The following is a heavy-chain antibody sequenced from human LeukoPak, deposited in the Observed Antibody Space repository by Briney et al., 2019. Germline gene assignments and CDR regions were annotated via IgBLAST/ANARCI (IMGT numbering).Heavy chain of an antibody. CDR3: AREEIAVGGPPPRWFDS. V-gene: IGHV1-2*02. CDR2: INPKTSDT. D-gene: IGHD6-19*01. Sequence: ASVKVSCKASRYTFSDYYIHWVRQAPGQGLQWMGWINPKTSDTNYPQKSQGRVTMTRDTSISTAYMELSRLRSDDTAVYYCAREEIAVGGPPPRWFDSWGQGTLVTVSS. CDR1: RYTFSDYY. J-gene: IGHJ5*01.